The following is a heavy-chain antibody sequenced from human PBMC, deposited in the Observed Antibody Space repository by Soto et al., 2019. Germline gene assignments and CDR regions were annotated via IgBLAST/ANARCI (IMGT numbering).Heavy chain of an antibody. CDR3: ARSTFYYPHTTFDY. V-gene: IGHV3-30*03. D-gene: IGHD3-10*01. Sequence: GGSLRLSCAASGFTFSSYSMNWVRQAPGKGLEWVSVITNSGSNKYYADSVKGRFTISRDNSKNTLYLQMNSLRAEDTAVYYCARSTFYYPHTTFDYWGQGTLVTVSS. CDR2: ITNSGSNK. J-gene: IGHJ4*02. CDR1: GFTFSSYS.